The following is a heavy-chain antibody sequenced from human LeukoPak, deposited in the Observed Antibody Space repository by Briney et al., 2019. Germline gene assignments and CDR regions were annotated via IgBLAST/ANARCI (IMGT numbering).Heavy chain of an antibody. CDR3: ARLTDTATVDYYYYMDV. J-gene: IGHJ6*03. V-gene: IGHV3-74*01. CDR2: INSDGSST. CDR1: GFTFSSYE. D-gene: IGHD5-18*01. Sequence: GGSLRLSCAASGFTFSSYEMNWVRQAPGKGLVWVSRINSDGSSTSYADSVKGRFTISRDNAKNTLYLQMNSLRAEDTAVYYCARLTDTATVDYYYYMDVWGKGTTVTVSS.